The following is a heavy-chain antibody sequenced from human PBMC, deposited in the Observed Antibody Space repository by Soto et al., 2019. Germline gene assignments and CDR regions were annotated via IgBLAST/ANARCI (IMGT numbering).Heavy chain of an antibody. CDR2: ISSNGGST. CDR3: AKVGSSSWQTYNWFDP. D-gene: IGHD6-13*01. J-gene: IGHJ5*02. V-gene: IGHV3-64*04. CDR1: GFTFSSYA. Sequence: RLSCSASGFTFSSYAMHWVRQAPGKGLEYVSAISSNGGSTYYADAVKGRFTISRDNSKNTLYLQMNSLRAEDTAVYYCAKVGSSSWQTYNWFDPWGQGTLVTVSS.